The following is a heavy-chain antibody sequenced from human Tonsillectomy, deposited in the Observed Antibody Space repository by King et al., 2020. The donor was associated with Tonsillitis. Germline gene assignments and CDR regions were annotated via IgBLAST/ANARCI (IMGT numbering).Heavy chain of an antibody. CDR3: AREGTSSAFDY. Sequence: QLVQSGAEVKKPGSSVKVSCKASGGTFSSYAISWVRQAPGHVLEWMGRIIPILVLANYAQKFQDKFTMTADKSTNTAYLERSSLRSEDTAVYYCAREGTSSAFDYWGQGTLVTVSS. D-gene: IGHD2/OR15-2a*01. J-gene: IGHJ4*02. V-gene: IGHV1-69*09. CDR2: IIPILVLA. CDR1: GGTFSSYA.